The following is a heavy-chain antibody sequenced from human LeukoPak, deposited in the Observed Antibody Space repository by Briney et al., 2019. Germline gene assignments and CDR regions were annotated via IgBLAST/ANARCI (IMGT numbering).Heavy chain of an antibody. Sequence: SETLSLTCTVSGGSISSSSYYWGWIRQPPGKGLEWIGSIYYSGSTYYNPSLKSRVTISVDTSKKQFSLNLSSVSAADTAVYYYARHREWELLPYFDYWGQGTLVTVSS. V-gene: IGHV4-39*01. CDR1: GGSISSSSYY. J-gene: IGHJ4*02. CDR2: IYYSGST. D-gene: IGHD1-26*01. CDR3: ARHREWELLPYFDY.